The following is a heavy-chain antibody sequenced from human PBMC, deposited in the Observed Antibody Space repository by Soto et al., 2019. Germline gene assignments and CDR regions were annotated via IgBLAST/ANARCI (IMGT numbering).Heavy chain of an antibody. V-gene: IGHV1-2*02. CDR1: GYIFTDHY. CDR2: INPNSGAT. J-gene: IGHJ4*02. Sequence: QVQLVQSGAEVKKPEASVKVSCKASGYIFTDHYIQWVRQAPGQGLEWVAWINPNSGATMYAQQFQGRVTMTRDTSISTAYMELGGLGSEETAVYYCARASTGPVDYGGYGVNWGQGTPVTVPS. D-gene: IGHD5-12*01. CDR3: ARASTGPVDYGGYGVN.